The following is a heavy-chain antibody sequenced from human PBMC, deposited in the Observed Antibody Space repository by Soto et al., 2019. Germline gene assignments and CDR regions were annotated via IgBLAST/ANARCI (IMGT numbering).Heavy chain of an antibody. CDR1: ASCFTIYW. D-gene: IGHD6-6*01. V-gene: IGHV5-10-1*01. J-gene: IGHJ6*02. CDR2: IAPSDSYT. Sequence: GESLTLSCQRSASCFTIYWTSWVRQMPGNGLEWMGRIAPSDSYTNDSPSFQGHVTISADKSISTAYLQWSSLKASDTAMYYCARPSTSSSHYGMDVWGQGTTVTVSS. CDR3: ARPSTSSSHYGMDV.